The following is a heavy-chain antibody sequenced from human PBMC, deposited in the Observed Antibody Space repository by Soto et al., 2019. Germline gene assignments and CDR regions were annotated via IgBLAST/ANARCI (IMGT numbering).Heavy chain of an antibody. CDR1: GFTVSNNY. V-gene: IGHV3-53*02. J-gene: IGHJ4*02. Sequence: EVHLVETGGGLIQPGGSLRLSCAAPGFTVSNNYMSWVRQAPGKGLEWVSLIYSGGSTFYADSVKGRFTISRDNSKNTLFLQMNSLRAEDTAVYFCATYTSLDYWGQGTLVTVSS. CDR2: IYSGGST. CDR3: ATYTSLDY. D-gene: IGHD2-2*02.